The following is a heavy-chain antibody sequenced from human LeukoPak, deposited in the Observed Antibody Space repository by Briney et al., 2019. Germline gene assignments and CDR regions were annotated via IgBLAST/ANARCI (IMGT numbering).Heavy chain of an antibody. CDR3: ARDRCSGGSCYYYYGMDV. V-gene: IGHV4-39*07. D-gene: IGHD2-15*01. CDR1: GGSISSSSYY. J-gene: IGHJ6*02. CDR2: IYYSGST. Sequence: SETLSLTCTVSGGSISSSSYYWGWIRQPPGKGLEWIGSIYYSGSTYYNPSLKSRVTISVDTSKNQFSLKLSSVTAADTAVYYCARDRCSGGSCYYYYGMDVWGQGTTVTVSS.